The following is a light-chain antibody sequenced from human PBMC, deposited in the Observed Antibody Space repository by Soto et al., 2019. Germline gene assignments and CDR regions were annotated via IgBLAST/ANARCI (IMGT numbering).Light chain of an antibody. V-gene: IGKV3-20*01. CDR1: QSVSSSY. CDR3: QQYGRSPLT. Sequence: IELTQSPSTRSLSPCERESLSCRASQSVSSSYLAWYQQKPGQAPRLLIHRASIRATGIPDRFSGSGSGTDFTLTISRLEPEDFAVYYCQQYGRSPLTFGGGTKVDIK. CDR2: RAS. J-gene: IGKJ4*01.